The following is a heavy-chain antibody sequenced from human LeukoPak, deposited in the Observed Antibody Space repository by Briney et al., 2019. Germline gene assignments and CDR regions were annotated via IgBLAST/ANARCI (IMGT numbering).Heavy chain of an antibody. CDR1: GGSINSNTYY. J-gene: IGHJ6*03. CDR2: MYYTGSI. D-gene: IGHD3-22*01. CDR3: ARLQVGRSSGSSLLGGTVYYYYYYMDV. V-gene: IGHV4-39*07. Sequence: SETLSLTCSVSGGSINSNTYYWGWIRQPPGKGLEWIATMYYTGSIYYNSSLKSRVTISVDTSKNQFSLKLSSVTAADTAVYYCARLQVGRSSGSSLLGGTVYYYYYYMDVWGKGTTVTVSS.